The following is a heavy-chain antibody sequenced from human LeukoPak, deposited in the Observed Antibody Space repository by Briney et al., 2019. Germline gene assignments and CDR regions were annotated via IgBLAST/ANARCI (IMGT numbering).Heavy chain of an antibody. V-gene: IGHV3-48*03. D-gene: IGHD6-19*01. Sequence: GGSLRLSCAASGFTFSSYEMNWVRQAPGKGLEWVSYISSSGSTIYYADSVEGRFTISRDNAKNSLYLQMNSLRAEDTAVYYCARVAGYSSGWLAFDYWGQGTLVTVSS. CDR1: GFTFSSYE. CDR2: ISSSGSTI. CDR3: ARVAGYSSGWLAFDY. J-gene: IGHJ4*02.